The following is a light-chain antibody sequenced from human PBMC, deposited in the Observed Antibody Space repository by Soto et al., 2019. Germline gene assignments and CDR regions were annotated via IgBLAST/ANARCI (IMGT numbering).Light chain of an antibody. CDR1: QRVRVN. V-gene: IGKV3-15*01. CDR2: GVS. J-gene: IGKJ3*01. CDR3: QQYNDWPFT. Sequence: EIVMTQSPGTLSVSPGERANLSCRASQRVRVNLAWYQQKPGQAPRLLIYGVSTRATGIPARFSGSESGTEFTLTISSLQSEDFAVYYCQQYNDWPFTFGHGTKVDIK.